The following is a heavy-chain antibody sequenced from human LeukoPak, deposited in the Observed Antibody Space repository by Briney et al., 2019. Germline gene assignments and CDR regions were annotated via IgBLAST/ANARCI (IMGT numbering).Heavy chain of an antibody. Sequence: GGSLRLSCAVSGFTVSRNYMSWVRQAPGKGLEWVSVIYSGGSTDYADSVKGRFTISRDNSKNTVYLQVNSLRPEDTAMYYCAREGGYVFDYWGQGTLVTVSS. J-gene: IGHJ4*02. V-gene: IGHV3-53*01. CDR1: GFTVSRNY. CDR2: IYSGGST. CDR3: AREGGYVFDY. D-gene: IGHD5-12*01.